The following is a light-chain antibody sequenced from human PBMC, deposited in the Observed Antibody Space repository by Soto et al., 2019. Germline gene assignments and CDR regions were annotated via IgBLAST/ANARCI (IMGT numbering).Light chain of an antibody. CDR2: EVT. J-gene: IGLJ3*02. Sequence: QSALTQPPSASGSPGQSVTISCTGTSSDVGAYNYVCWYQQHPGKAPKPIISEVTKRPSGVPDRFSGSKSGNTASLTVTGLQAEDEADYYCSSYAGSNNPWVFGGGTKLTVL. CDR1: SSDVGAYNY. V-gene: IGLV2-8*01. CDR3: SSYAGSNNPWV.